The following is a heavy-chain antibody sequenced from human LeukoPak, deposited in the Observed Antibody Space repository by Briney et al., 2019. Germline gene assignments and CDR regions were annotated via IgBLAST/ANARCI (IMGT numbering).Heavy chain of an antibody. D-gene: IGHD3-10*01. CDR2: INPKSGGT. Sequence: GASVKVSCKVSGYTFTVYFMHWLRQAPGQGLEWMGWINPKSGGTDYAQKFQGRVTMTRDTFISTAYMELSRLRSDDTAVYYCARDQWFGESSNWFDPWGQGTLVTVSS. J-gene: IGHJ5*02. CDR1: GYTFTVYF. V-gene: IGHV1-2*02. CDR3: ARDQWFGESSNWFDP.